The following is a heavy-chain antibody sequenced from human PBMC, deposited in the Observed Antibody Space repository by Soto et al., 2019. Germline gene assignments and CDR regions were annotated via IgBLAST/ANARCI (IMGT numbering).Heavy chain of an antibody. V-gene: IGHV1-46*01. CDR1: GDTFTDYY. CDR3: ARGGHVVVVTAALDY. J-gene: IGHJ4*02. CDR2: VNPSGGHT. D-gene: IGHD2-21*02. Sequence: QVQLVQSGAEVKKPVASVKVSCKASGDTFTDYYIHWVRQAPGQGLEWMGTVNPSGGHTTYAQHFLGRMTMTRDTSTSTLYMELTSLTSADTAVYYCARGGHVVVVTAALDYWGQGTLVTVSS.